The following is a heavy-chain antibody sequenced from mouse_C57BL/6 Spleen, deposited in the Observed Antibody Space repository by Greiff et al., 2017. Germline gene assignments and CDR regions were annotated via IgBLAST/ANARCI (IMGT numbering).Heavy chain of an antibody. J-gene: IGHJ3*01. V-gene: IGHV1-80*01. D-gene: IGHD2-4*01. CDR2: IYPGDGDT. CDR3: ASIYYDYDWFAY. Sequence: QVHVKQSGAELVKPGASVKISCKASGYAFSSYWMNWVKQRPGKGLEWIGQIYPGDGDTNYNGKFKGKATLTADKSSSTAYMQLSSLTSEDSAVYFCASIYYDYDWFAYWGQGTLVTVSA. CDR1: GYAFSSYW.